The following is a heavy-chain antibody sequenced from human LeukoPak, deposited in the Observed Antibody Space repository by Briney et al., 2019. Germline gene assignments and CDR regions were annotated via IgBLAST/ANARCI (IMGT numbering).Heavy chain of an antibody. CDR3: AKGRYYDRSGYYGCDY. Sequence: GESLKISCAASGFTFSSYPMSWVRQAPGKGLEWVSGISGSGATTYYADSVKGWFTISRDNSKNMLYVQMNSLRDEDTAVYYCAKGRYYDRSGYYGCDYWGQGTLVTVSS. CDR2: ISGSGATT. V-gene: IGHV3-23*01. J-gene: IGHJ4*02. CDR1: GFTFSSYP. D-gene: IGHD3-22*01.